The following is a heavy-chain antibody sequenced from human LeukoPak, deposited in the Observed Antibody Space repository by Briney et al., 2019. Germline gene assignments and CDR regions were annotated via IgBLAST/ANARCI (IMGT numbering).Heavy chain of an antibody. CDR1: GFTFGDYA. V-gene: IGHV3-49*04. J-gene: IGHJ4*02. CDR2: IRSKAYGGTT. Sequence: PGRSLRLSCAASGFTFGDYAMSWVRQAPGKGLEWVGFIRSKAYGGTTEYAASVKGRFTISRDDSKSIAYLQMNSLKTEDTAVYYCTRDEFENGHPGPILDYWGQGTLVTVSS. D-gene: IGHD3-10*01. CDR3: TRDEFENGHPGPILDY.